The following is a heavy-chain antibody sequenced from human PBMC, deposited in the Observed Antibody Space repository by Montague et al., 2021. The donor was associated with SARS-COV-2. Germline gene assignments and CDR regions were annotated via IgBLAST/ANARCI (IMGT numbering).Heavy chain of an antibody. D-gene: IGHD3-3*01. CDR1: GFTFSNYA. J-gene: IGHJ4*02. CDR2: IYSGGSST. Sequence: SRSISFAASGFTFSNYAMSWVRQAPGKGLEWVSVIYSGGSSTYYADSVKGRFTISRDNSKNTLYLQMNSLRAEDTAVYYCAKDPYYDFWSGYYFDYWGQGTLVTVSS. CDR3: AKDPYYDFWSGYYFDY. V-gene: IGHV3-23*03.